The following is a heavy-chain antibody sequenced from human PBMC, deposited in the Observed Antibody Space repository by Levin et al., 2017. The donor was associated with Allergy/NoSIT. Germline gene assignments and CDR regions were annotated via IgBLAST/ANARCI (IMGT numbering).Heavy chain of an antibody. D-gene: IGHD3-10*01. CDR2: VYDSGST. Sequence: SQTLSLTCTVSGGSIRSDYWSWIRQPPGKGLEWIGYVYDSGSTKYNPSLKSRVSISVETSKNQFSLKLNSVTAADTAVYYCARGSYGGGDDWGQGTLVTVSS. J-gene: IGHJ4*02. CDR3: ARGSYGGGDD. CDR1: GGSIRSDY. V-gene: IGHV4-59*01.